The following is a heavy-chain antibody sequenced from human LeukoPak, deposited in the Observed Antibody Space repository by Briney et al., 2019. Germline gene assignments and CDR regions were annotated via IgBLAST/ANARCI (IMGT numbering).Heavy chain of an antibody. D-gene: IGHD5-18*01. V-gene: IGHV3-30*18. J-gene: IGHJ6*02. Sequence: GGSLRLSCAASGFTFSSYGMHWVRQAPGKGLEWVAVISYDGSNKYYADSVKGRFTISRDNSKNTLYLQMNSLRAEDTAVYYCAKGDTAMVWGYYYYGMDVWGQGTTVTVSS. CDR2: ISYDGSNK. CDR3: AKGDTAMVWGYYYYGMDV. CDR1: GFTFSSYG.